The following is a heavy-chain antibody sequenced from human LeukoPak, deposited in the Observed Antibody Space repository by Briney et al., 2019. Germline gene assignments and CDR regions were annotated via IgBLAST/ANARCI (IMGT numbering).Heavy chain of an antibody. CDR3: ARDGGYYGSGTFDY. V-gene: IGHV4-30-2*06. Sequence: SETLSLTCAVSGGSISSGGYSWSWIRQSPGKGLEWIGYIYHSGSTYYNPSLKSRVTISVDRSKNQFSLKLSSVTAADTAVYYCARDGGYYGSGTFDYWGQGTLVTVSS. CDR1: GGSISSGGYS. J-gene: IGHJ4*02. CDR2: IYHSGST. D-gene: IGHD3-10*01.